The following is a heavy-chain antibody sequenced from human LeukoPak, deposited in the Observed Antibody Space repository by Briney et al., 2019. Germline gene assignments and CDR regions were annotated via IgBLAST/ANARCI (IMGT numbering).Heavy chain of an antibody. CDR2: IYSGGST. J-gene: IGHJ2*01. V-gene: IGHV3-53*01. CDR1: GFTVSSNY. CDR3: AREIRDWYFDL. Sequence: GESLRLSCAASGFTVSSNYMSWVRQAPGKGLEWVSVIYSGGSTYYADSVKGRFTISRDNSKNTLYLQMNSLRAEDTAVYYCAREIRDWYFDLWGRGTLVTVSS. D-gene: IGHD3-10*01.